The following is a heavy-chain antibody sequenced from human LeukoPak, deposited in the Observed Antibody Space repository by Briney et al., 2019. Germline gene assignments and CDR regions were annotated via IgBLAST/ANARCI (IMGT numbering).Heavy chain of an antibody. CDR2: ISGSGGST. CDR3: AKGESYNWNYGIDY. CDR1: GFTFSSYA. J-gene: IGHJ4*02. V-gene: IGHV3-23*01. D-gene: IGHD1-7*01. Sequence: GGSLRLSCAASGFTFSSYAMSWVRQAPGKGLEWVSAISGSGGSTYYADSVKGRFTISRGNSKNTLYLQMNSLRAEDTAVYYCAKGESYNWNYGIDYWGQGTLVTVSS.